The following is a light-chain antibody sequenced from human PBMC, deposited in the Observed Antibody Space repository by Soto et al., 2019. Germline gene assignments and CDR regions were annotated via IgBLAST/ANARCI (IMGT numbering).Light chain of an antibody. Sequence: QSALTQPPSASGSPGQSVTISCSGTNNDIGGYNFVSWYQQHPGTAPKLIIYEVSKRPSGVPDRLSGSKSGNTAFLTVSGLQAEDEGDYFCSSYAGSIKLRVFGGGTKVTVL. V-gene: IGLV2-8*01. CDR2: EVS. CDR1: NNDIGGYNF. CDR3: SSYAGSIKLRV. J-gene: IGLJ2*01.